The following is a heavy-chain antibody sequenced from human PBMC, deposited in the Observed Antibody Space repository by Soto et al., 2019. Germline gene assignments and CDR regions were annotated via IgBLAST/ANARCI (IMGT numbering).Heavy chain of an antibody. D-gene: IGHD3-10*01. CDR2: ISHTGST. CDR1: GGSISSGNSYS. J-gene: IGHJ5*02. CDR3: ARAVAPYFGTWFDP. Sequence: QLQLQESGSGLVKPSQTLSLTCAVSGGSISSGNSYSWSWIRQPPGKDLEWIGSISHTGSTSYNPSLKGRVTMSVDKSKNQFALKLSSVTAADMAVYYCARAVAPYFGTWFDPWGQGTLVIVSS. V-gene: IGHV4-30-2*01.